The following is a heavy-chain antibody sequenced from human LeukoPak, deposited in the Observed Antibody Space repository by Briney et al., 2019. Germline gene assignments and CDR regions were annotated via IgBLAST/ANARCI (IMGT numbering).Heavy chain of an antibody. CDR3: AGTIGVVGPTTGIDY. J-gene: IGHJ4*02. Sequence: GGSLRLSCAASGFTFSSYSMNWVRQAPGKGLEWVSYISSSSSTIYYADSVKGRFTISRDNAKNSLYLQMNSLRDEDTAVYYCAGTIGVVGPTTGIDYWGQGTLVTVSS. D-gene: IGHD1-26*01. CDR1: GFTFSSYS. V-gene: IGHV3-48*02. CDR2: ISSSSSTI.